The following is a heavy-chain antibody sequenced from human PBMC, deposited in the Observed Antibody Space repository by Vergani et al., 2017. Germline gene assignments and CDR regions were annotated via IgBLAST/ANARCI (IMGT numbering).Heavy chain of an antibody. J-gene: IGHJ4*02. CDR2: IYDSGDT. D-gene: IGHD2-21*01. V-gene: IGHV4-59*01. CDR1: GDSMYTYY. CDR3: ARGALWWLRQIDS. Sequence: QVHLQESGPGVVKPSETLSLTCSVSGDSMYTYYWTWIRQPPGKGLEWIGYIYDSGDTKYNPSLKSRVTMSLDTSKNQFSLNLYSVTAADTAVYYCARGALWWLRQIDSWGQGTLVTVSS.